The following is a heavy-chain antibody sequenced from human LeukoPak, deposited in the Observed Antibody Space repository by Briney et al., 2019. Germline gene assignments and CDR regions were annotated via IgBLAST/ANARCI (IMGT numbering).Heavy chain of an antibody. J-gene: IGHJ4*02. CDR2: ISGSGGST. D-gene: IGHD5-24*01. V-gene: IGHV3-23*01. CDR1: GFTFSSYG. Sequence: GGSLRLSCAASGFTFSSYGMSWVRQAPGKGLEWVSAISGSGGSTYYADSVKGRFTISRDNSKNTLYLQMNSLRAEDTAVYYCARDRRDGYNVLDYWGQGTLVTVSS. CDR3: ARDRRDGYNVLDY.